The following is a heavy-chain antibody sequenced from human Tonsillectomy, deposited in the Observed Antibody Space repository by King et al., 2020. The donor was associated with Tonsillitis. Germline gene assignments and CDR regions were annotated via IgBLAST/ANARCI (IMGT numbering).Heavy chain of an antibody. CDR2: IRSKVFGGTT. CDR3: TQSGIFGGP. CDR1: GFTFGDYG. V-gene: IGHV3-49*03. D-gene: IGHD3-3*01. J-gene: IGHJ4*02. Sequence: DVQLVQSGGGLVQPGRSLRLSCAASGFTFGDYGMSWFRQAPGKGLAWGGFIRSKVFGGTTEYAASVKGRFTISRDDSKSIAYLQMNTLKTEDTAVYYCTQSGIFGGPGGRGTLVTVSS.